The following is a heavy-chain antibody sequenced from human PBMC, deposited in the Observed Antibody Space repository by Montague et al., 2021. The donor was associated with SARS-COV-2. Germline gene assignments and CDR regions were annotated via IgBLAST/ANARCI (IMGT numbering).Heavy chain of an antibody. CDR2: IYYSGST. V-gene: IGHV4-31*03. Sequence: TLSLTCTVSGGSISSGGYYWSWIRQHPGRGLEWIGYIYYSGSTYYNLSLKSRVTISVDTSKNQFSLKLSSVTAADTAVYYCARDGRRTTVTPRGVITLHYFDYWGQGTLVTVSS. CDR1: GGSISSGGYY. CDR3: ARDGRRTTVTPRGVITLHYFDY. J-gene: IGHJ4*02. D-gene: IGHD4-17*01.